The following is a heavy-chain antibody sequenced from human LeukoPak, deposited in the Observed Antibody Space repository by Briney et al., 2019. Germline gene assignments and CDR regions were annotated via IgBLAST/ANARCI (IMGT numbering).Heavy chain of an antibody. CDR2: ISSGGST. J-gene: IGHJ4*02. V-gene: IGHV3-66*01. CDR1: GFTVRNNY. Sequence: GGSLRLSCAASGFTVRNNYMSWVRQAPGKGLEWVSVISSGGSTYYADSVKGRFTISRDNSKNNLYLQMNSLRAEDKAVYFCATGERMVRGDGVDYWGQGTLVTVSS. CDR3: ATGERMVRGDGVDY. D-gene: IGHD3-10*01.